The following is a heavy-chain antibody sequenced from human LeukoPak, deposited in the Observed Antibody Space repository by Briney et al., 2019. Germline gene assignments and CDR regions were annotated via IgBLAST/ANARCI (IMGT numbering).Heavy chain of an antibody. D-gene: IGHD1-26*01. V-gene: IGHV4-30-4*01. J-gene: IGHJ3*02. CDR1: GGSISSGDYY. CDR2: IYYSGST. Sequence: SQTLSLTCTVSGGSISSGDYYWSWIRQPPGKGLEWIGYIYYSGSTYYNPSLKSRVTISVDTSKKQFSLKLTSVTAADTAVYFCARGGAGAYAFDIWGQGTMVTVSS. CDR3: ARGGAGAYAFDI.